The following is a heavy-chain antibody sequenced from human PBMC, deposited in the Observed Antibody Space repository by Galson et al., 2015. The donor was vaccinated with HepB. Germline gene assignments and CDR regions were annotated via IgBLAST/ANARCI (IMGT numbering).Heavy chain of an antibody. CDR1: GFSLSNARMG. CDR3: ALDQPTDGSSWAYY. Sequence: PALVKPTQTLTLTCTVSGFSLSNARMGVSWIRQPPGKALEWLAHIFSNDEKSYSTSLKSRLTISKDTSKSQVVLTMTNMDPVDTATYYCALDQPTDGSSWAYYWGQGTLVTVSS. D-gene: IGHD6-13*01. CDR2: IFSNDEK. V-gene: IGHV2-26*01. J-gene: IGHJ4*02.